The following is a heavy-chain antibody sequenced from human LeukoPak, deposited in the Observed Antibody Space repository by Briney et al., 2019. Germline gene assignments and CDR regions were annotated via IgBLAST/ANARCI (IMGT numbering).Heavy chain of an antibody. CDR2: IRSSSET. V-gene: IGHV3-48*01. Sequence: GGSLRLSCAASGLIFSQYSMNWVRQAPGKGLEWVSHIRSSSETFYADSVKGRFTISRDNARNSLYLQMNNLRGEDTAIYYCARDAGNSGYGCDLWGQGTLVTVSS. J-gene: IGHJ5*02. D-gene: IGHD5-12*01. CDR3: ARDAGNSGYGCDL. CDR1: GLIFSQYS.